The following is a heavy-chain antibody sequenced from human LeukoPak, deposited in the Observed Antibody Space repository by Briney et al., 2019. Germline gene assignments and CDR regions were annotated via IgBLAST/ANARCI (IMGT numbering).Heavy chain of an antibody. D-gene: IGHD3-22*01. V-gene: IGHV1-18*01. Sequence: ASVKVSCKASGYTFTSYGISWVRQAPGQGLEWMGWISAYNGNTNYAQKFQGRVTMTTDTSTSTAYTELRSLRSDDTAVYYCARVHYYDSSGYPVDYWGQGTLVTVSS. J-gene: IGHJ4*02. CDR3: ARVHYYDSSGYPVDY. CDR1: GYTFTSYG. CDR2: ISAYNGNT.